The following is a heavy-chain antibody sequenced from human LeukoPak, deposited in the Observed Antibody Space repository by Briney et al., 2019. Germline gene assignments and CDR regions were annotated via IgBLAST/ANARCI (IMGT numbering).Heavy chain of an antibody. J-gene: IGHJ6*03. CDR2: IYSGGST. Sequence: GGSLRLSCAASEFSVGSNYMTWVRQAPGKGLEWVSLIYSGGSTYYADSVKGRFTISRDNAKNSLYLQMNSLRAEDTAVYYCASLNGGSSSWLRDYYYYYMDVWGKGTTVTVSS. CDR1: EFSVGSNY. CDR3: ASLNGGSSSWLRDYYYYYMDV. D-gene: IGHD6-13*01. V-gene: IGHV3-66*01.